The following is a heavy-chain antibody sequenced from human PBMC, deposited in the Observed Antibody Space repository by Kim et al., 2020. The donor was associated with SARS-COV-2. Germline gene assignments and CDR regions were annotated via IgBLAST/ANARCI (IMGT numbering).Heavy chain of an antibody. Sequence: GGSLRLSCAASGFIFSSYAMSWVRQAPGKGLEWVSAISGSGGSTYYADSVKGRFTISRDNSKNTVYLQMNSLRAEDTAVYYCATRGRYSSSSEGWGQGTLVIVSS. J-gene: IGHJ4*02. CDR3: ATRGRYSSSSEG. V-gene: IGHV3-23*01. D-gene: IGHD6-6*01. CDR2: ISGSGGST. CDR1: GFIFSSYA.